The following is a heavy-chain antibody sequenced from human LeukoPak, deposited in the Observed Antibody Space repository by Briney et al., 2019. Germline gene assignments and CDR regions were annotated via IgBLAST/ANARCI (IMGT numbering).Heavy chain of an antibody. Sequence: SETLSLICTVSGGSISSYYWSWIRQPPGKGLEWIGYIYYSGSTNYNPSLKSRVTISVDTSKNQFSLKLSSVTAADTAVYYCARQLYYYDSSGYDYWGQGTLVTVSS. CDR2: IYYSGST. J-gene: IGHJ4*02. CDR1: GGSISSYY. V-gene: IGHV4-59*01. D-gene: IGHD3-22*01. CDR3: ARQLYYYDSSGYDY.